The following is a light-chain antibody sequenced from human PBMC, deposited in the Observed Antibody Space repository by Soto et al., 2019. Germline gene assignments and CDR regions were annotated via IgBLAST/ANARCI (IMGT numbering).Light chain of an antibody. CDR3: HQYVGSPLT. V-gene: IGKV3-20*01. J-gene: IGKJ4*01. Sequence: EIVLTQSPGTLSLSPGERATLSCRASQSVTSSYLAWYQQKPGQAPRLLIYGASSRATGIPDRFSGSGSGTDFTLPISRLEPEDFAVYYCHQYVGSPLTFGGGTKVEIK. CDR2: GAS. CDR1: QSVTSSY.